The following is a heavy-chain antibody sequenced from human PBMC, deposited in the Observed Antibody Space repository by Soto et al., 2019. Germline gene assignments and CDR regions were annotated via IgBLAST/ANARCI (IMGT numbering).Heavy chain of an antibody. CDR1: GFTFSSYA. Sequence: GGSLRLSCEASGFTFSSYAMHSVLHAPRRGLEWGSAISGSGATTFYTDSIKSRVTISRDNSRDTLYLQMISLRADDTAVYFCAREQCRPLDGYSAEGAVDWLDPWGRGTQVTVSS. CDR2: ISGSGATT. D-gene: IGHD2-15*01. J-gene: IGHJ5*02. CDR3: AREQCRPLDGYSAEGAVDWLDP. V-gene: IGHV3-23*01.